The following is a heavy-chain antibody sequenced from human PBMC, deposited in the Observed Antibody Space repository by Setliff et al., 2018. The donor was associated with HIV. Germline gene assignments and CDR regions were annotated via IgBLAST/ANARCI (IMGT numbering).Heavy chain of an antibody. V-gene: IGHV4-34*01. CDR3: ARHPKIFYYDSSGYLGSYYYMDV. Sequence: SETLSLTCDVYGGSFSGYYWSWIRQTPGKGLEWIGSIYHSGSTYYNPSLKSRVTISGDSSKKQFSLVLSSVTAADTAVYYCARHPKIFYYDSSGYLGSYYYMDVWGKGTTVTVSS. J-gene: IGHJ6*03. CDR1: GGSFSGYY. CDR2: IYHSGST. D-gene: IGHD3-22*01.